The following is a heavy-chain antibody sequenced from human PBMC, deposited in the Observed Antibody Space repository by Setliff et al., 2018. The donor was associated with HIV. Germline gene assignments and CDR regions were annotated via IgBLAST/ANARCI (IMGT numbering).Heavy chain of an antibody. V-gene: IGHV4-34*12. CDR3: AGYTSGWYAPY. D-gene: IGHD6-19*01. J-gene: IGHJ4*02. Sequence: PSETLSLTCAVYGGSFSGYYWSWIRQPPGKGLKWIGEIIPSGSTNYNPSLKSRVTISVDTSKNQFSLKLTSVTVADTAVYYCAGYTSGWYAPYWGQGMLVTVSS. CDR2: IIPSGST. CDR1: GGSFSGYY.